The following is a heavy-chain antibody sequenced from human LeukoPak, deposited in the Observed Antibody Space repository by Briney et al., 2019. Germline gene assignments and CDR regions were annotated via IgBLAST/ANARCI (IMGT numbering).Heavy chain of an antibody. V-gene: IGHV1-24*01. CDR1: GYTLTELS. J-gene: IGHJ4*02. D-gene: IGHD3-3*01. CDR2: FDPEDGET. CDR3: ATPKATWSGYSAPFDY. Sequence: ASVEVSCKVSGYTLTELSMHWVRQAPGKGLEWMGGFDPEDGETIYAQKFQGRVTMTEDTSTDTAYMGLSSLRSEDTAVYYCATPKATWSGYSAPFDYWGQGTLVTVSS.